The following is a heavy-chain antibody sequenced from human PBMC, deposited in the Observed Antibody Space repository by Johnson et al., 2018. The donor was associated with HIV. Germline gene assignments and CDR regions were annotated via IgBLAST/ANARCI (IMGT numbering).Heavy chain of an antibody. D-gene: IGHD2-8*02. V-gene: IGHV3-13*01. J-gene: IGHJ3*02. CDR3: ARDLAYGDIVLVSAFDI. Sequence: VQLVESGGGLVQPGGSLRLSCAASGFTFSSYDMHWVRQATGKGLEWVSAIGTAGDTYYPGSVKGRFTISRENAKNSLYLQMNSLRAEDTALYYCARDLAYGDIVLVSAFDIWGQGTMVTVSS. CDR1: GFTFSSYD. CDR2: IGTAGDT.